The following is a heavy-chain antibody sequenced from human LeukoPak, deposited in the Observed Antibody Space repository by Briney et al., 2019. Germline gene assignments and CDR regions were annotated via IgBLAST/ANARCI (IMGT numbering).Heavy chain of an antibody. V-gene: IGHV4-39*01. D-gene: IGHD3-10*01. J-gene: IGHJ6*02. CDR3: ASEIITMVRGMDV. CDR2: IYYSGST. Sequence: SETLSLTCTVSGGSISSSSYYWGWIRQPPGKGLEWIGSIYYSGSTYYNPSLKSRVTISVDTSKNQFSLKLSSVTAADTAVYYCASEIITMVRGMDVWGQGTTVTVSS. CDR1: GGSISSSSYY.